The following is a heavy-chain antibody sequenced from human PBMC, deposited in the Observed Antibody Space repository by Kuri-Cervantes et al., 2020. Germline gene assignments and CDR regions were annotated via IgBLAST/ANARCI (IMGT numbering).Heavy chain of an antibody. Sequence: ASVKVSCKASGYTFTSYGISWVRQAPGKGLEWMGGFDPEDGETIYAQKFQGRVTMTEGTSTDTAYMELSSLRSEDTAVYYCATVKAYYDILTGYYSENYYFDYWGQGTLVTVSS. D-gene: IGHD3-9*01. CDR3: ATVKAYYDILTGYYSENYYFDY. V-gene: IGHV1-24*01. CDR1: GYTFTSYG. J-gene: IGHJ4*02. CDR2: FDPEDGET.